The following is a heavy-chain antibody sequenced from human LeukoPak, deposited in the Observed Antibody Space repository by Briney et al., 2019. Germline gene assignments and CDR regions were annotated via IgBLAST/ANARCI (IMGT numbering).Heavy chain of an antibody. J-gene: IGHJ4*02. Sequence: GGSLRLPCAASGFTFSSYWMSWVRQAPGKGLEWVANIDAGGSEKYHVDSVKGRFAVSRDNAENSLYLQMNSLRAEDTALYYCARAPAYGTVDYWGQGTLLTVSS. V-gene: IGHV3-7*01. CDR1: GFTFSSYW. D-gene: IGHD6-13*01. CDR2: IDAGGSEK. CDR3: ARAPAYGTVDY.